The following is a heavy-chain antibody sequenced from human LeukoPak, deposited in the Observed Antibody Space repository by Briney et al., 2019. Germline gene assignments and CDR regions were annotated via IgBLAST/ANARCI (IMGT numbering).Heavy chain of an antibody. CDR1: GGSISSGGYY. CDR3: ARGFRGAVAGLLFDY. CDR2: IYYSGST. V-gene: IGHV4-31*03. Sequence: SQTLSLTCTVSGGSISSGGYYWSWIRQHPGKGLEWIGYIYYSGSTYYNPSLKSRVTISVDTSKNQFSLKLSSVTAADTAVYYCARGFRGAVAGLLFDYWGQGTLVTVSS. J-gene: IGHJ4*02. D-gene: IGHD6-19*01.